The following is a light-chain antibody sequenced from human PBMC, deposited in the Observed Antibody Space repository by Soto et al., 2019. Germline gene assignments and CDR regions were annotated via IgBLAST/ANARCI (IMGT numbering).Light chain of an antibody. V-gene: IGKV1-5*03. CDR3: QQCNSFPLT. CDR2: KAS. CDR1: QSISSW. Sequence: DIQMTQSPSTLSASVGDRVTITCRASQSISSWLAWYQQKPGKAPKLPIYKASSLESGVPSRFSGSGSGTEFTLTISSLQPDDFATYYCQQCNSFPLTFGGGTKVDIK. J-gene: IGKJ4*01.